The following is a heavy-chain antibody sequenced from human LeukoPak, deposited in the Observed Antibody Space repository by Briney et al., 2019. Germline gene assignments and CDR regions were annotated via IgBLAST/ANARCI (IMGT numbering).Heavy chain of an antibody. CDR3: ASLQEFWSGYYYMDV. J-gene: IGHJ6*03. D-gene: IGHD3-3*01. CDR2: IYYSGST. Sequence: SETLSLTCTVSGGSISSYYWSWIRQPPGKGLEWIGYIYYSGSTNYNPSLKSRVTISVDTSKNQFSLKLSSVTAADTAVYYCASLQEFWSGYYYMDVWGKGTTVTVSS. V-gene: IGHV4-59*01. CDR1: GGSISSYY.